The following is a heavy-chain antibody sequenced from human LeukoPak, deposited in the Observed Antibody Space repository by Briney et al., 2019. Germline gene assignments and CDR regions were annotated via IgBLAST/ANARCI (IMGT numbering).Heavy chain of an antibody. D-gene: IGHD7-27*01. V-gene: IGHV4-59*08. Sequence: SETLSLTCTVSSGSISSYYWIWIRQPPGKGLEWIGYIYYSGSTNYNPSLKSRVTISVDTSKIQFSLKLSSVTAADTAVYYCAIGLGSMDVWGQGTTVTVSS. CDR3: AIGLGSMDV. CDR1: SGSISSYY. J-gene: IGHJ6*02. CDR2: IYYSGST.